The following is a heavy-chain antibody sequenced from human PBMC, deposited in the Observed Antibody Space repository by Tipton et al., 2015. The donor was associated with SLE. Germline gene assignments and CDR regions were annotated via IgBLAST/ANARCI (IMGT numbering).Heavy chain of an antibody. CDR2: INQDGSEK. Sequence: SLRLSCAASGITFSNYWMSWARQAPGKGLEWVANINQDGSEKYYVDSVKGRFTISRDNAKNSVYLQMNSLRAEDRGVYYCARSSHGYSSGWFPIDYWGQGTMVTVSS. CDR1: GITFSNYW. J-gene: IGHJ4*02. V-gene: IGHV3-7*01. D-gene: IGHD6-19*01. CDR3: ARSSHGYSSGWFPIDY.